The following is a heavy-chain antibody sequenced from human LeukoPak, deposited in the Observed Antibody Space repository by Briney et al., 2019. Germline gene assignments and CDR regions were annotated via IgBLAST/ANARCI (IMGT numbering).Heavy chain of an antibody. D-gene: IGHD6-19*01. CDR2: INPNSGGT. J-gene: IGHJ4*02. Sequence: ASVKVSCKASGYTFTGYYMHWVRQAPGQGLEWMGWINPNSGGTNYAQKFQGWVTMTRDTSISTAYMELSRLRSDDTAVYYCARGIAVAGRAGFDYWGQGTLVTVSS. V-gene: IGHV1-2*04. CDR1: GYTFTGYY. CDR3: ARGIAVAGRAGFDY.